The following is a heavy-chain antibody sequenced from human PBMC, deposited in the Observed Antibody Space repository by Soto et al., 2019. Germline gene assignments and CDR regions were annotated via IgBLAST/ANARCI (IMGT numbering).Heavy chain of an antibody. V-gene: IGHV3-23*01. CDR3: ARRARTASTDWGAFDV. CDR1: GFTFNTYV. D-gene: IGHD1-7*01. J-gene: IGHJ3*01. CDR2: SRYRADKT. Sequence: EVQLLESGGGLVQPGGSLRLSCAASGFTFNTYVMNWVRQAPGKGLEWVSTSRYRADKTHYADSVKGRFTISRDNSRHTLFLQMNSVRADDAAVYYCARRARTASTDWGAFDVWGQGTMVTVSS.